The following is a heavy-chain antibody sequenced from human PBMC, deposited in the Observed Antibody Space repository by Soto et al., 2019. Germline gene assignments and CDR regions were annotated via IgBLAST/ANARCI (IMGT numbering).Heavy chain of an antibody. CDR2: LSGGGSTT. Sequence: EVQLLESGGGFVQPGESLRLSCAASGFTFSLSAMSWVRQAPGRGLDWVSSLSGGGSTTDYADSVQGRFTISRDNSENTVHLQMNSLRAEDTAVYYCAKGPEYDILTGCDYWGQCALVTVSS. CDR3: AKGPEYDILTGCDY. J-gene: IGHJ4*02. D-gene: IGHD3-9*01. V-gene: IGHV3-23*01. CDR1: GFTFSLSA.